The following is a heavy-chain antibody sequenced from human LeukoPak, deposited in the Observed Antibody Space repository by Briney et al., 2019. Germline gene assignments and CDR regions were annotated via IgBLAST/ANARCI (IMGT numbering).Heavy chain of an antibody. J-gene: IGHJ4*02. V-gene: IGHV4-59*01. CDR2: IYYSGST. D-gene: IGHD1-1*01. CDR1: GGSISSYY. CDR3: ARSLEPRVLYFDY. Sequence: PSETLSLTCTVSGGSISSYYWSRIRQPPGTGLEWIGYIYYSGSTNYNPSLKSRVTISVDTSKNQFSLKLSSVTAADTAVYYCARSLEPRVLYFDYWGQGTLVTVSS.